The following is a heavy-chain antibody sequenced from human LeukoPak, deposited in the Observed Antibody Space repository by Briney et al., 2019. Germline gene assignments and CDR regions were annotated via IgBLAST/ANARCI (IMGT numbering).Heavy chain of an antibody. D-gene: IGHD2-2*01. Sequence: ASVTVSCKASGGTFSSYAISWVRQAPGQGLEWMGRIIPILGIANYAQKFQGRFAVTTDSSTTTAYMELRNLTFDDTAVYYCARDGTSTDDYWGQGTLVSVSS. CDR3: ARDGTSTDDY. CDR1: GGTFSSYA. V-gene: IGHV1-69*04. CDR2: IIPILGIA. J-gene: IGHJ4*02.